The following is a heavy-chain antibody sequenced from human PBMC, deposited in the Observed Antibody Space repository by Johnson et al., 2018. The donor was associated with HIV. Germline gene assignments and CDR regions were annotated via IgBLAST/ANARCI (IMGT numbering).Heavy chain of an antibody. V-gene: IGHV3-30*19. D-gene: IGHD4-17*01. J-gene: IGHJ3*01. CDR2: ISYDGSNK. Sequence: QVQLVESGGGVVQPGRSLRLSCAASGFTFSSYGMHWVRQAPGKGLEWVAVISYDGSNKYYADSVKGRFTISRDNSKNTLYLQMNSLRAEDTALYYCATLTVRSRAFDLWGQGTLVTVSS. CDR3: ATLTVRSRAFDL. CDR1: GFTFSSYG.